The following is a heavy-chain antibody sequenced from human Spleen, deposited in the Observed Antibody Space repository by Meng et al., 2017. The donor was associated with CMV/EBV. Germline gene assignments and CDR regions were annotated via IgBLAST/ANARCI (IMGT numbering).Heavy chain of an antibody. CDR3: AKVYKRTGDRLNWFDP. J-gene: IGHJ5*02. Sequence: GESLKISCAASGFTFSSYAMHWVRQAPGKGLEWVAVISYDGSNKYYADSVKGRFTISRDNSKNTLYLQMNSLRAEDTAIYYCAKVYKRTGDRLNWFDPWGQGTLVTVSS. V-gene: IGHV3-30-3*01. CDR2: ISYDGSNK. D-gene: IGHD7-27*01. CDR1: GFTFSSYA.